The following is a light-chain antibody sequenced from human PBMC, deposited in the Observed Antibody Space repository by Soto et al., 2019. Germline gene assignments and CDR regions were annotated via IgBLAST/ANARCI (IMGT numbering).Light chain of an antibody. Sequence: DIQMTQSPSTLSASVGDRVTITCRASQSSVGRLAAYQQQQGNVPKLLTSQPSTLESGVPSRFSGSASGTESTLTTSSLQPDDFATFYCRQNYGYGSWTFGQGTKVEIK. J-gene: IGKJ1*01. CDR2: QPS. CDR1: QSSVGR. CDR3: RQNYGYGSWT. V-gene: IGKV1-5*03.